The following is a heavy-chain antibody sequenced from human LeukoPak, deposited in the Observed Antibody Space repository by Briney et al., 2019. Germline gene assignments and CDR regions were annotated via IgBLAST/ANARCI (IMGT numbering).Heavy chain of an antibody. CDR2: IWYDGSNK. J-gene: IGHJ4*02. CDR1: GFTFSSYG. D-gene: IGHD6-19*01. Sequence: GRSLRLSCAASGFTFSSYGMHWVRQAPGKGLEWVAVIWYDGSNKYYADSVKGRFTISRDNSKKTLYLQMNSLRAEDTAVYYCAKELQAGWYYFDYWGQGTLVTVSS. V-gene: IGHV3-33*06. CDR3: AKELQAGWYYFDY.